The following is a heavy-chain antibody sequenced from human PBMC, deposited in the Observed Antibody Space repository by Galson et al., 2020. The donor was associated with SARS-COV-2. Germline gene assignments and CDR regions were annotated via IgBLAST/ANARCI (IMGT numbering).Heavy chain of an antibody. CDR2: IFFDGSEK. CDR3: AREENFFLVVTATRMCYFDC. D-gene: IGHD2-21*02. Sequence: GGSLRLSCAASGFTFSDHAMHWVRQAPGKGLEWVAQIFFDGSEKYYGDSVRGRFTISRDSSKNTVYLQMNNLRVDDTAVYYCAREENFFLVVTATRMCYFDCWGRGTLATVSS. CDR1: GFTFSDHA. J-gene: IGHJ4*02. V-gene: IGHV3-33*01.